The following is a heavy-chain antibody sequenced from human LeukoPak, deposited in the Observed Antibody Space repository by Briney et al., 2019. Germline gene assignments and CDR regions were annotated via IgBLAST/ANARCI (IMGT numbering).Heavy chain of an antibody. Sequence: WETLALTCTVSGGSISSYHWSWIRQPPGKGLELNGDIFYSGSTNYNPYLKSRVTISVDTSKNQFSLKLSSVTAADTAVYYCARTPRAMCLAAAGWFDPWGQGTLVTVSS. CDR1: GGSISSYH. D-gene: IGHD6-13*01. CDR2: IFYSGST. V-gene: IGHV4-59*01. CDR3: ARTPRAMCLAAAGWFDP. J-gene: IGHJ5*02.